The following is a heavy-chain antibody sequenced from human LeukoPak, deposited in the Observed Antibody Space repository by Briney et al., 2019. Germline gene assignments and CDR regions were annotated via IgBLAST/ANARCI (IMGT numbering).Heavy chain of an antibody. V-gene: IGHV4-39*07. CDR2: IYYSGST. CDR3: ARATDYGSGRQPTQYYFDY. Sequence: SETLSLTCTVSGGSISSSSYYWGWIRQPPGKGLEWIGSIYYSGSTYYNPSLKSRVTISVDRSKNQFSLKLSSVTAADTAVYYCARATDYGSGRQPTQYYFDYWGQGTLVTVSS. CDR1: GGSISSSSYY. D-gene: IGHD3-10*01. J-gene: IGHJ4*02.